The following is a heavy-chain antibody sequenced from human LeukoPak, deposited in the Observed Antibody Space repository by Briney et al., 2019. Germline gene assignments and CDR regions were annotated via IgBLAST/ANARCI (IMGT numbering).Heavy chain of an antibody. CDR1: GYTFTSYD. CDR3: ARGAGKDFWSGYYSGVGGMDV. D-gene: IGHD3-3*01. J-gene: IGHJ6*02. Sequence: ASVKVSCKASGYTFTSYDINWVRQAPGQGLEWMGWMNPNSGNTGYAQKFQGRVTMTRNTSISTAYMELSSLRSEDTAVYYCARGAGKDFWSGYYSGVGGMDVWGQGTTVTVSS. V-gene: IGHV1-8*01. CDR2: MNPNSGNT.